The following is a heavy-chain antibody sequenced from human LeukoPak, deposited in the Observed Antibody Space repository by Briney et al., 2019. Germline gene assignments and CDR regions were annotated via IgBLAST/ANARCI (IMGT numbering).Heavy chain of an antibody. D-gene: IGHD6-19*01. CDR1: GYTFTSYD. CDR3: ARGSYVAVAGTGYNWFDS. J-gene: IGHJ5*01. CDR2: MNPNSGNT. V-gene: IGHV1-8*01. Sequence: GASVKVSCKASGYTFTSYDINWVRQATGQGLEWMGWMNPNSGNTGYAQKFQGRVTMTRNTSISTAYMELSSLRSEDTAVYYCARGSYVAVAGTGYNWFDSWGQGTLVTVSS.